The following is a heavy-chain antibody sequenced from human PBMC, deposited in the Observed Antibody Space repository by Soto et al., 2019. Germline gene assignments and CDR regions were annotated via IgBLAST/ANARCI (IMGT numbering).Heavy chain of an antibody. V-gene: IGHV4-59*01. J-gene: IGHJ4*02. CDR2: IYDSGST. D-gene: IGHD2-15*01. Sequence: QVQLQESGPGVVKPSETLSLTCTVSGGSISSVYWSWIRQPPGKGLEWIGYIYDSGSTNYNPSLRSSVTMSVDTSKNQFSLKLRSVTAADTAVYYCAREAVVTHGLFDYWGQGTLVTVSS. CDR1: GGSISSVY. CDR3: AREAVVTHGLFDY.